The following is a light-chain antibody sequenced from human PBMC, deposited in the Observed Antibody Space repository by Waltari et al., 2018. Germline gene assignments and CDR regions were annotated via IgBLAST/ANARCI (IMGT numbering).Light chain of an antibody. CDR1: RSNIGTTY. CDR2: RNN. V-gene: IGLV1-47*01. Sequence: QSVVTQPPSASGTPGQRVTISCSGRRSNIGTTYVYWYQQLPGTAPKLFIHRNNQRPSWVPVRFSGSNSGNSASRAIGDLRSEDEADYYCAVWDDALSGAVFGGGTKLTVL. J-gene: IGLJ3*02. CDR3: AVWDDALSGAV.